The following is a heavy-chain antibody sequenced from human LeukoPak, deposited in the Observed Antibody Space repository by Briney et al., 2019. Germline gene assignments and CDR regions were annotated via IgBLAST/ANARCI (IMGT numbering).Heavy chain of an antibody. CDR2: IYYSGST. Sequence: SETLSLTCTVSGGSISSSSYYWSWIRQPPGKGLEWIGYIYYSGSTNYNPSLQSRVTISVDTSKNQFSLKLRSVTAADTAVYYCARTLSRVEDYWGQGTLVTVSS. V-gene: IGHV4-61*01. CDR1: GGSISSSSYY. J-gene: IGHJ4*02. CDR3: ARTLSRVEDY.